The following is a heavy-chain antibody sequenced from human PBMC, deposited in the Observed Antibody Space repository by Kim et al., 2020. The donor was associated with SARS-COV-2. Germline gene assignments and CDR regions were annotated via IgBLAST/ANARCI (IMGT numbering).Heavy chain of an antibody. CDR3: AKDMGGESTSCSTMDV. J-gene: IGHJ6*02. Sequence: GGSLRLSCAASGFTFSSYGMHWVRQAPGKGLEWVAVISYDGSNKYYADSVKGRFTISRDNSKNTLYLQMNSLRAEDTAVYYCAKDMGGESTSCSTMDVWGQGTTVTVSS. CDR1: GFTFSSYG. V-gene: IGHV3-30*18. CDR2: ISYDGSNK. D-gene: IGHD2-2*01.